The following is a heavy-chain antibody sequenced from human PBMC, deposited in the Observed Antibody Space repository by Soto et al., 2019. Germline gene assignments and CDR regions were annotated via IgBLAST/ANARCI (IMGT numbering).Heavy chain of an antibody. D-gene: IGHD2-21*02. Sequence: SETLSLTCTVSNDSISSYSWGWIRQPPGKGLEWIGCISHSGSTNYNPSLNSRVTMSVDTSKSQLSLNLTSVTAADTAVYYCARCRSDWYFDHWAQGTLVTVS. V-gene: IGHV4-59*01. CDR3: ARCRSDWYFDH. CDR1: NDSISSYS. J-gene: IGHJ4*02. CDR2: ISHSGST.